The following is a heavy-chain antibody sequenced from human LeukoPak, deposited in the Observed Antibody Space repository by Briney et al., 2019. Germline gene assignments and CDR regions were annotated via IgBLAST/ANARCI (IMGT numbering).Heavy chain of an antibody. V-gene: IGHV4-34*01. J-gene: IGHJ3*02. CDR2: INHSGST. CDR1: GGSFSGYY. Sequence: SETLSLTCAVYGGSFSGYYWSWIRQPPGKGLEWIGEINHSGSTNYNPSLKSRVTISVDTSKNQFSLKLSSVTAADTAVYYCARGRRGAFDIWGQGTMVTVSS. D-gene: IGHD3-10*01. CDR3: ARGRRGAFDI.